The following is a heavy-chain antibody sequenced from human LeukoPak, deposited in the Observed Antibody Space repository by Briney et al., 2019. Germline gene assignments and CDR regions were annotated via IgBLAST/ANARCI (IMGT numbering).Heavy chain of an antibody. CDR2: TSAYNGNT. Sequence: ASVKVSCKASGYTFTSFGIGWVRQAPEQGLEWMGWTSAYNGNTNYAQKLQGRVTMTTDTSTSTAYMELRSLRSDDTAVYYCARVINYYYDSSGYRYWGQGTLVTVSS. J-gene: IGHJ1*01. CDR1: GYTFTSFG. D-gene: IGHD3-22*01. V-gene: IGHV1-18*01. CDR3: ARVINYYYDSSGYRY.